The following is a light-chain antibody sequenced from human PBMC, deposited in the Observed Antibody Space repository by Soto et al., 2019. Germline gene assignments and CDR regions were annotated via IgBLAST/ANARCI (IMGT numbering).Light chain of an antibody. CDR1: SSNIGSNY. Sequence: QSVLTQPPSASGTPGQRVTISCSGSSSNIGSNYIYWYQHLPGTAPKLLIYRSNQRPSGVPDRFSGSKSGTSASLAISGLRSEEESVYSCQFYECTGGSSMFGNGTKTTIL. CDR3: QFYECTGGSSM. J-gene: IGLJ1*01. CDR2: RSN. V-gene: IGLV1-47*01.